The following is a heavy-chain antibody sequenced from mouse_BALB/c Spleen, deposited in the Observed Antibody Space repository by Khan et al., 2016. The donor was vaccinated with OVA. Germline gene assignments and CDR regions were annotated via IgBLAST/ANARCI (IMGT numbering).Heavy chain of an antibody. D-gene: IGHD2-5*01. J-gene: IGHJ2*01. Sequence: QIQLVQSGPELKKPGETVKISCKASGYTFTNYVMNWVKQAPGKGLKWMGWINTYTGEPTYSDDFKGRFAFSLETSASTAYLQINNLTNEDTATYFCARSNTDFDYWGQGTTLTVSS. CDR3: ARSNTDFDY. CDR2: INTYTGEP. CDR1: GYTFTNYV. V-gene: IGHV9-3-1*01.